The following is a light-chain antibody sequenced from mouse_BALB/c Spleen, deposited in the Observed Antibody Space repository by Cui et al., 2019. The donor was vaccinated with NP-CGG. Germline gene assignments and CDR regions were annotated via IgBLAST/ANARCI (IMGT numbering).Light chain of an antibody. CDR3: ALWYSNHWI. V-gene: IGLV1*01. Sequence: AFVPQESPLTTSTGETVTLTCRSSTGAVTTSNYANWVQEKPDHLFTGLIGGTNNRAPGVPARFSGSLIGDKAALTITGAQTEDEAIYFCALWYSNHWIFGGGTKLTVL. CDR1: TGAVTTSNY. CDR2: GTN. J-gene: IGLJ1*01.